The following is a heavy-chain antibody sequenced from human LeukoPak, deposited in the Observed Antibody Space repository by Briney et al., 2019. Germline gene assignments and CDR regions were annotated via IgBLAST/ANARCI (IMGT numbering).Heavy chain of an antibody. CDR3: ARDRDSSSWYGSGFDP. Sequence: SETLSLTCTVSGGSLSSYYWSWIRQPPGKGLEWIGYIYYSGSTNYNPSLKGRVTISVDTSKNQFSLKLSSVTAADTAVYYCARDRDSSSWYGSGFDPWGQGTLVTVSS. CDR2: IYYSGST. V-gene: IGHV4-59*01. CDR1: GGSLSSYY. D-gene: IGHD6-13*01. J-gene: IGHJ5*02.